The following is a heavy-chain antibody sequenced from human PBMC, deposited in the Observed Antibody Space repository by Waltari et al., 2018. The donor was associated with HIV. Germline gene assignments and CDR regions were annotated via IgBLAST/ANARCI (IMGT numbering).Heavy chain of an antibody. D-gene: IGHD1-20*01. V-gene: IGHV3-30*18. CDR3: AKGDLGLGIFYYYYYAMDV. CDR1: GFTFSGYG. J-gene: IGHJ6*02. CDR2: MSYDGSNK. Sequence: QVQLVESGGGVVQPGRSLRLSCAASGFTFSGYGMHWVRQALGKGREWGAVMSYDGSNKYFAESVNVRMTSARDNSKHTLYLQVSSLRVEDTAVYYCAKGDLGLGIFYYYYYAMDVWGRGTTVTVSS.